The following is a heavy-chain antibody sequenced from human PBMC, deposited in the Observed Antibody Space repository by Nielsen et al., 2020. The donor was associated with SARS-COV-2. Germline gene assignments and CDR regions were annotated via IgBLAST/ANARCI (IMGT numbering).Heavy chain of an antibody. CDR2: IYYSGST. J-gene: IGHJ1*01. D-gene: IGHD2-2*01. CDR1: GGSISSSSYY. Sequence: GSLRLSCTVSGGSISSSSYYWGWIRQPPGKGLEWIGSIYYSGSTYYNPSLKSRVTISVDTSKNQFSLKLSSVTAADTAVYYCATDGLLDIVVVPAAMIFQHWGQGTLVTVSS. CDR3: ATDGLLDIVVVPAAMIFQH. V-gene: IGHV4-39*02.